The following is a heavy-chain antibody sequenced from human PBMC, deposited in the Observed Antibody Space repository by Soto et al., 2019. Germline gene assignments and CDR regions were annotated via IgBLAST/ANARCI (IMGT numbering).Heavy chain of an antibody. Sequence: QVQLVESGGGVVQPGRSLRLSCAASGFTFSSYGMHWVRQAPGKGLEWVAVIWYDGSNKYYAASVKGRFTISRDTSKNTLYLQMNSLRAEDTAVYYCARDRDYGDVNFDYWGQGTLVTVSS. D-gene: IGHD4-17*01. CDR3: ARDRDYGDVNFDY. CDR2: IWYDGSNK. CDR1: GFTFSSYG. V-gene: IGHV3-33*01. J-gene: IGHJ4*02.